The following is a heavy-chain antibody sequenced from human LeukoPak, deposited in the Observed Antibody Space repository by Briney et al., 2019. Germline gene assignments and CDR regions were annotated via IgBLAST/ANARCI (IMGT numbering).Heavy chain of an antibody. J-gene: IGHJ4*02. CDR1: GGSTSRRSYY. D-gene: IGHD4-17*01. CDR2: IYYSGST. Sequence: PSETLSLTCTISGGSTSRRSYYWGWIRQPPGKGLEWIGSIYYSGSTYINPSLQSRVTISVDASTNQFSLRLSSVTAADTAVYYCARGGNYGDYDGYFDYWGQGTLVTVSS. V-gene: IGHV4-39*01. CDR3: ARGGNYGDYDGYFDY.